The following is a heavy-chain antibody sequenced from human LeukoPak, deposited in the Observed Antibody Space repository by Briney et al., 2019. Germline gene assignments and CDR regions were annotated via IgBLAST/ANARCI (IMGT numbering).Heavy chain of an antibody. CDR2: ISSSSSAI. V-gene: IGHV3-48*01. J-gene: IGHJ4*02. Sequence: GGSLRLSCAASGFTFSSYGINWVRQTPGKGLEWVSYISSSSSAINYADSVRGRFTISRDNAKNSLYLQMNSLGPKDTAVYYCARGGAARPDYWGQGTLVTVSS. CDR1: GFTFSSYG. D-gene: IGHD6-6*01. CDR3: ARGGAARPDY.